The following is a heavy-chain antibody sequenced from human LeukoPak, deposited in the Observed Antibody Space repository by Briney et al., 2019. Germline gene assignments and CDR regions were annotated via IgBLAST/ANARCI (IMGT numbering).Heavy chain of an antibody. J-gene: IGHJ4*02. V-gene: IGHV4-59*01. CDR1: GASINDFY. Sequence: TSETLSLTCAVSGASINDFYWTWIRQPPGKGLEWIGYVYYGGSTNYNPSLKSRVSMSVDTSKNQFSLTLTSVTVADTAFYYCARGGIRGYSAFDNLDFWGLGTHVTVSS. CDR2: VYYGGST. D-gene: IGHD5-12*01. CDR3: ARGGIRGYSAFDNLDF.